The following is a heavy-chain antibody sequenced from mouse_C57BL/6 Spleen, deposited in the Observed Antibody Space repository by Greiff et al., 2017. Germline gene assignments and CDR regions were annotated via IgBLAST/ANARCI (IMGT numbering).Heavy chain of an antibody. V-gene: IGHV5-17*01. Sequence: EVNVVESGGGLVKPGGSLKLSCAASGFTFSDYGMHWVRQAPEKGLEWVAYISSGSSTIYYADTVKGRFTISRDNAKNTLFLQMTSVRSENTAMYYCASGFGFHYYGSSYDAMDYWGQGTSVTVSS. CDR3: ASGFGFHYYGSSYDAMDY. CDR2: ISSGSSTI. CDR1: GFTFSDYG. J-gene: IGHJ4*01. D-gene: IGHD1-1*01.